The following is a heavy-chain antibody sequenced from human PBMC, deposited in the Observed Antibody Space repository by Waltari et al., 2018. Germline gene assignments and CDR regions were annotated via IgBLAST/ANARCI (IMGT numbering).Heavy chain of an antibody. CDR1: GFTFSSSW. J-gene: IGHJ4*02. CDR2: IKTDGSET. V-gene: IGHV3-7*01. D-gene: IGHD6-13*01. CDR3: AIGGVETSWYWRY. Sequence: EVQVVESGGGLVQPGGSLRLSCAASGFTFSSSWMTWVRQAPGKGMEWVAKIKTDGSETYYVESVKGGFTISRDKTKNSRYLQMGSLRAEDTAVYYCAIGGVETSWYWRYWGQGTLVTVSS.